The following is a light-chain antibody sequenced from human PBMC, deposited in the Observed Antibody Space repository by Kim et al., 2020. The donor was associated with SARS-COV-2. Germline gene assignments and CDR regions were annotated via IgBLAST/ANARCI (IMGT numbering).Light chain of an antibody. CDR1: TGAVTSGHF. Sequence: PGGPVPLTWDSSTGAVTSGHFPYWSQQKPGQAPRTLIYDTGNRHSWTPARFSGSLLGGKAALTLSAAQAEDEADYYCLLSYSDSRVFGGGTQLTV. CDR2: DTG. J-gene: IGLJ2*01. CDR3: LLSYSDSRV. V-gene: IGLV7-46*01.